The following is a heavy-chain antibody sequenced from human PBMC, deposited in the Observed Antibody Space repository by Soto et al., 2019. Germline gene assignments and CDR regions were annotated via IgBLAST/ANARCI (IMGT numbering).Heavy chain of an antibody. Sequence: GASLKISCKGSGYNFTNYWIAWVRKMPGKGLEWMGLIYPDDSDARYNPSFQGQVTFSADKSVSTAFLQWNSLGASDTAMYYCARLDQDSAFLWGMDVWGQGTTVTVSS. D-gene: IGHD2-21*01. J-gene: IGHJ6*02. V-gene: IGHV5-51*01. CDR2: IYPDDSDA. CDR1: GYNFTNYW. CDR3: ARLDQDSAFLWGMDV.